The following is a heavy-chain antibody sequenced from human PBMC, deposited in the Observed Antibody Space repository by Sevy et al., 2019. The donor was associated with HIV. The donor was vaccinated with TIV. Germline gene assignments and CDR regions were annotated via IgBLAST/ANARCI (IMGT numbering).Heavy chain of an antibody. CDR1: GYTFTTYP. Sequence: ASVKVSCKVSGYTFTTYPIGWVRQAPGQGLEWMGWISTYSGETRDTQKFQGRATMTTDTSTSTAYLELRSLRSDDTAVYYCARDSDGSGHYYADYYDYWGQGTLVTVSS. V-gene: IGHV1-18*01. CDR2: ISTYSGET. J-gene: IGHJ4*02. D-gene: IGHD3-22*01. CDR3: ARDSDGSGHYYADYYDY.